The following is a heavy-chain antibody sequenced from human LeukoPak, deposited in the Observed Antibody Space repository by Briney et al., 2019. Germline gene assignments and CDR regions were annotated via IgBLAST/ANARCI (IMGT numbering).Heavy chain of an antibody. J-gene: IGHJ4*02. CDR1: GGSISSGGYY. D-gene: IGHD5-12*01. V-gene: IGHV4-31*03. CDR3: ARVGGGLRSHFDY. CDR2: IYYSGGT. Sequence: ASETLSLTCTVSGGSISSGGYYWSWIRQHPGKGLEWIGYIYYSGGTYYNPSLKSRVTISVDTSKNQFPLKLSSVTAADTAVYYCARVGGGLRSHFDYWGQGTLVTVSS.